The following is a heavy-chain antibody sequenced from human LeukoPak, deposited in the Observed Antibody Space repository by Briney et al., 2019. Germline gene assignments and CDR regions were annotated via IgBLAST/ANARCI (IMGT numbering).Heavy chain of an antibody. CDR3: ARHIITMVRGVAPDGGTNWFDP. Sequence: SETLSLTCTVSGGSISSSSYYWGWIRQPPGKGLEWIGSIYYSGSTYYNPSLKSRVTISVDTSKNQFSLKLSSVTAADTAVYYCARHIITMVRGVAPDGGTNWFDPWGQGTLVTVSS. J-gene: IGHJ5*02. CDR2: IYYSGST. CDR1: GGSISSSSYY. V-gene: IGHV4-39*01. D-gene: IGHD3-10*01.